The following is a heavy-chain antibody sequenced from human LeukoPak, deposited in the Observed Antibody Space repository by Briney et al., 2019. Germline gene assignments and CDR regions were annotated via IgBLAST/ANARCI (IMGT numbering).Heavy chain of an antibody. J-gene: IGHJ4*02. CDR3: ARDSPDGSGTYYNDSPDY. V-gene: IGHV1-18*01. Sequence: ASVTVSCMASGYTPSSYGIGWVRQAPGQGLEWMGLISAYNGNTNYRQKLQGRVTMTTDTSTSTAYMDLRSLRSDDTAIYYCARDSPDGSGTYYNDSPDYWGQGTLVTVSS. CDR1: GYTPSSYG. D-gene: IGHD3-10*01. CDR2: ISAYNGNT.